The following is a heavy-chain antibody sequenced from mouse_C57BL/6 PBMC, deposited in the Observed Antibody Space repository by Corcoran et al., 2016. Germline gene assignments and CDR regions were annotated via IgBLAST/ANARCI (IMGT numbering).Heavy chain of an antibody. CDR3: ARVYDGYYAFAY. J-gene: IGHJ3*01. Sequence: QIQLVQSGPELKKPGETVKISCKASGYTFTTYGMSWVKQAPGKGLKWMGWINTYSGVPTYADDFKGRFAFSLETSASTAYLQINNLKNEDTATYCWARVYDGYYAFAYWGQGTLVT. D-gene: IGHD2-3*01. V-gene: IGHV9-3*01. CDR1: GYTFTTYG. CDR2: INTYSGVP.